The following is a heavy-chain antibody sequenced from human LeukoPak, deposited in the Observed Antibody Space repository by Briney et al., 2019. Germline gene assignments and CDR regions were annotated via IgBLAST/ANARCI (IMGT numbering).Heavy chain of an antibody. CDR3: ARAAGYSSSWPPNWFDP. Sequence: PGGSLRLSCEGSGFTFSSYWMSWVRQAPGKGLEWVANIKQDGSEKYYVDSVKGRFTISRDNAKNSLYLQMNSLRAEDTAVYYCARAAGYSSSWPPNWFDPWGQGTLVTVSS. D-gene: IGHD6-13*01. CDR1: GFTFSSYW. CDR2: IKQDGSEK. V-gene: IGHV3-7*01. J-gene: IGHJ5*02.